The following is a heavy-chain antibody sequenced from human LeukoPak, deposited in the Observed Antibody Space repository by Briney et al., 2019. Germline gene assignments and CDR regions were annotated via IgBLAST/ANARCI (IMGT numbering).Heavy chain of an antibody. D-gene: IGHD3-22*01. J-gene: IGHJ3*02. CDR1: GYTLTELS. V-gene: IGHV1-24*01. Sequence: ASVKVSCKVSGYTLTELSMHWVRQAPGKGLEWMGGFDPEDGETIYAQKFQGRVTMTEDTSTDTAYMELSSLRSEDTAVYYCANSPHYYDSLAGSFDIWGQGTMVTVSS. CDR3: ANSPHYYDSLAGSFDI. CDR2: FDPEDGET.